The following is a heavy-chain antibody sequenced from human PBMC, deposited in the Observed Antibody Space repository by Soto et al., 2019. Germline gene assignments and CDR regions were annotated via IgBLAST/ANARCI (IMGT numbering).Heavy chain of an antibody. Sequence: GASVKVSCKASGYTFTGYYMHWVRQAPGQGLEWMGWINPNSGGTNYAQKFQGWVTMTRDTSISTAYMELSRLRSDDTAVYYCAREGKTISGYDPDFDYWGQGTLVTVSS. CDR3: AREGKTISGYDPDFDY. D-gene: IGHD5-12*01. CDR1: GYTFTGYY. CDR2: INPNSGGT. J-gene: IGHJ4*02. V-gene: IGHV1-2*04.